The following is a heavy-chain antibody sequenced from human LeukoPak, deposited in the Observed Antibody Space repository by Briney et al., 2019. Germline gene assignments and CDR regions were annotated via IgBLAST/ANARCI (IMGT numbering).Heavy chain of an antibody. CDR2: IWHDGSKS. CDR3: VKDPFYGGNPLYYFDY. Sequence: GGSLRLSCAASGFIFSTYGIHWVRQAPGKGLEWVAVIWHDGSKSYYIESMKGRLAGSKDNSRDTAHLQMDSLRAEDTAVYYCVKDPFYGGNPLYYFDYWGQGTLVTVSS. D-gene: IGHD4-23*01. J-gene: IGHJ4*02. V-gene: IGHV3-33*06. CDR1: GFIFSTYG.